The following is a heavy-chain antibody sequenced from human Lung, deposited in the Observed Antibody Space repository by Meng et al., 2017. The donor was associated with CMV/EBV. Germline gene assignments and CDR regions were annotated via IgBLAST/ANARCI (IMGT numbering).Heavy chain of an antibody. J-gene: IGHJ6*02. D-gene: IGHD1-26*01. Sequence: SETLSLTCTVSGASISSYYWSWIRQPPGRGLEWIGNIHYSGSSNYNPSLKGRVTMSVATSEDQFSLRLNSVTAADTAVYYCARGYTNSGSFVGYYALDVWGQGATVTVSS. CDR3: ARGYTNSGSFVGYYALDV. CDR1: GASISSYY. CDR2: IHYSGSS. V-gene: IGHV4-59*01.